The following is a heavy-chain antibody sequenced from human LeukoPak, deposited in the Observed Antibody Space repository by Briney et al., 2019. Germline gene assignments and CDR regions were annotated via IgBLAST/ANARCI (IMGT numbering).Heavy chain of an antibody. CDR1: GFTVSINY. Sequence: GVSVRLSCAAPGFTVSINYMNWVRQAPGKGLEWVSVLYSGGYTYYADSVKGRFTISRDNSKNTLYLQMNSLRAEDTAVYYCAKEPRNSSGMAWFDPWGQGTLGTLSS. CDR3: AKEPRNSSGMAWFDP. CDR2: LYSGGYT. J-gene: IGHJ5*02. V-gene: IGHV3-66*01. D-gene: IGHD6-19*01.